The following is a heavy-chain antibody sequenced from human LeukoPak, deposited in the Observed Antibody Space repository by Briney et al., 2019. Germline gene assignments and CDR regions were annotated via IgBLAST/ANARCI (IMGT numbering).Heavy chain of an antibody. CDR2: IKKDGSEK. J-gene: IGHJ4*02. D-gene: IGHD5-18*01. CDR3: ARHLSGVTGYTYGRGIDY. CDR1: GFIFSSYW. Sequence: SGGSLRLSCAASGFIFSSYWMSWVRQAPGKGLEWVANIKKDGSEKYYVDSVKGRFTIPRDNAKTSLYLQMNSLRAEDTAVYYCARHLSGVTGYTYGRGIDYWGQGTLVTVSS. V-gene: IGHV3-7*01.